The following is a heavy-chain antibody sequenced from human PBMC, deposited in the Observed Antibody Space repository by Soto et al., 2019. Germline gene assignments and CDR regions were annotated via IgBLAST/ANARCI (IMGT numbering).Heavy chain of an antibody. D-gene: IGHD2-2*01. CDR3: GALCSSTWCYGMDV. CDR1: GGSISSYS. Sequence: QVQLQESGPGLVKPSETLSLTCTVSGGSISSYSWSWIRQPPGKGLEWIGDIFYTGSTNYNPSLKSRVTRSVDTSKTQFSRKLSSVTAADTAVYYCGALCSSTWCYGMDVWGQGTTVTVSS. V-gene: IGHV4-59*01. CDR2: IFYTGST. J-gene: IGHJ6*02.